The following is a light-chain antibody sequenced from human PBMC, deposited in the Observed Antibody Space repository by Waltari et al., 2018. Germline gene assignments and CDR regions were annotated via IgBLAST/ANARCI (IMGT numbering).Light chain of an antibody. V-gene: IGLV2-23*02. CDR3: CSYAGSSTRVV. Sequence: QSALTQPASVSGSPGQSITISCTGTSSDVGSYNLASWYQQHPGKAPKLMIYEVSKRPSGVSNRFSGSKSGNTASLTISGLQAEDEADYYCCSYAGSSTRVVFGGGTKLTVL. CDR2: EVS. J-gene: IGLJ2*01. CDR1: SSDVGSYNL.